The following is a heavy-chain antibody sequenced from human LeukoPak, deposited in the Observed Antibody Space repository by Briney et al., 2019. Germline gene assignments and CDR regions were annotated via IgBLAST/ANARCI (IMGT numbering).Heavy chain of an antibody. CDR2: IYYSGST. V-gene: IGHV4-30-4*01. CDR1: GGSISSGDYY. D-gene: IGHD3-10*01. J-gene: IGHJ5*02. CDR3: ARFGELSLWFDP. Sequence: PSETLSLTCTVSGGSISSGDYYWSWIRQPPGKGLEWIGYIYYSGSTYYNPSLKSRVTISVDTSKNQFSLKLSSVTAGDTAVYYCARFGELSLWFDPWGQGTLVTVSS.